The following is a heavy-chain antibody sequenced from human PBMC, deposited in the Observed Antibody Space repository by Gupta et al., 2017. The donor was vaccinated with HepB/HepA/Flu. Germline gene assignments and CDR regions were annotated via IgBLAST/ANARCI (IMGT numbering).Heavy chain of an antibody. V-gene: IGHV2-5*02. J-gene: IGHJ4*02. CDR3: ANLNYYGSGSYYRYFDD. Sequence: QITLKESGPTLVKPTQTLTLTCTFSGFSLSTSGVGVAWIRQPPGKALEWLTLSYWDDDKFYSPSLKTRRTITKDTSKNQVVLTMTNMDPVDTATYCCANLNYYGSGSYYRYFDDGGQGTLVTVSS. CDR1: GFSLSTSGVG. D-gene: IGHD3-10*01. CDR2: SYWDDDK.